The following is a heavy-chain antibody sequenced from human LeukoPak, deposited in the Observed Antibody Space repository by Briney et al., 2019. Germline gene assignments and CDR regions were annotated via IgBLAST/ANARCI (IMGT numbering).Heavy chain of an antibody. V-gene: IGHV3-9*01. CDR2: ISWNSGSI. J-gene: IGHJ4*02. D-gene: IGHD1-26*01. Sequence: GGSLRLSCAASGFTFDDYAMHWVRQAPGKSLEWVSGISWNSGSIGYADSVKGRFTISRDNAKNSLYLQMNSLRAEDTALYYCAAGGGNYWGQGTLVTVSS. CDR3: AAGGGNY. CDR1: GFTFDDYA.